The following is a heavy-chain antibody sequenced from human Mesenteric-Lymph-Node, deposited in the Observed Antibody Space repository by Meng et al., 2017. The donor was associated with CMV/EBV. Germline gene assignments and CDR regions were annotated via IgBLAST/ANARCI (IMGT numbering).Heavy chain of an antibody. V-gene: IGHV1-18*04. J-gene: IGHJ4*02. CDR2: ISTYDGNT. CDR1: GYSFSNYG. Sequence: SGYSFSNYGISWVRQAPGQGLEWMGWISTYDGNTNYAQKLQGRVTMTTDTSTSTAYMELRSLRADDTAMYYCARDRGYYGSGRGEFDYWGQGTLVTVSS. D-gene: IGHD3-10*01. CDR3: ARDRGYYGSGRGEFDY.